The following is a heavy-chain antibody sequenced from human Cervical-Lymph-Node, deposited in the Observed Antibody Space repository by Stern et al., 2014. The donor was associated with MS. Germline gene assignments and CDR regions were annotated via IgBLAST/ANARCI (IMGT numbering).Heavy chain of an antibody. V-gene: IGHV4-39*02. J-gene: IGHJ3*02. D-gene: IGHD6-25*01. CDR1: GGSISSISYY. Sequence: QVQLQESGPGLVKPSETLSITCSVSGGSISSISYYWGWIRQPPGKGLEGIGSIFNGGAPQNNPSWRSRVAISVDASKNHFPLRQSLWTAADTAIYYCARRAAAGRGDDGFVIWGQGTMVIASS. CDR3: ARRAAAGRGDDGFVI. CDR2: IFNGGAP.